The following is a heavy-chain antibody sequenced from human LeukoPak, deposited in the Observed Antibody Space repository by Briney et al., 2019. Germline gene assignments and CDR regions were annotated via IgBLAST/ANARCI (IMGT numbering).Heavy chain of an antibody. CDR3: ARDGYRLSGYFYYMDV. V-gene: IGHV1-2*02. D-gene: IGHD2-2*03. Sequence: ASVKVSCKASGYTFTGHYIHWVRQAPGQGLEWMGWINPNSGATNYAQKFQGRVTMTRDTSTSTAYMELIRLRSDDTAVYYCARDGYRLSGYFYYMDVWGKGTTVTVSS. CDR2: INPNSGAT. CDR1: GYTFTGHY. J-gene: IGHJ6*03.